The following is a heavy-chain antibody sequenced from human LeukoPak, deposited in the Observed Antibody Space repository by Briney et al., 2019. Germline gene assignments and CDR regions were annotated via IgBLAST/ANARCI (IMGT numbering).Heavy chain of an antibody. CDR2: IYTSGST. CDR1: GGSISSGSYY. CDR3: ARRTGYCSSTSCYPHAFDI. D-gene: IGHD2-2*01. V-gene: IGHV4-61*02. J-gene: IGHJ3*02. Sequence: SQTLSLTCTVSGGSISSGSYYWSWIRQPAGTGLEWIGRIYTSGSTNYNPSLKSRVTISVDTSKNQFSLKLSSVTAADTAVYYCARRTGYCSSTSCYPHAFDIWGQGTMVTVSS.